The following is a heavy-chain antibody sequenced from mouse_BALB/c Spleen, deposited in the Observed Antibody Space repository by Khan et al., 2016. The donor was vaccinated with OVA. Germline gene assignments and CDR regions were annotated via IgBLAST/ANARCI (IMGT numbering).Heavy chain of an antibody. D-gene: IGHD4-1*01. CDR3: ASELGRYSALDY. CDR2: ISYSGST. CDR1: GYSITSDYA. V-gene: IGHV3-2*02. J-gene: IGHJ4*01. Sequence: EVQLQESGPGLVKPSQSLSLTCTVTGYSITSDYAWNWIRQFPGNKLEWMGYISYSGSTTYNPSLQSRISITRDTSKDQFFLQLKSVTSEDTATYYCASELGRYSALDYWGQGTSVTVSS.